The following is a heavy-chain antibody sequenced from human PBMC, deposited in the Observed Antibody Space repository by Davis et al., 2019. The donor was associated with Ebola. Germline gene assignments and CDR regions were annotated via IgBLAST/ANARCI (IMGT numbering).Heavy chain of an antibody. CDR2: ISGSGGST. CDR1: GFTFSSYA. V-gene: IGHV3-23*01. J-gene: IGHJ6*02. Sequence: GESLKISCAASGFTFSSYAMSWVRQAPGKGLEWVSAISGSGGSTYYADSVKGRFTISRDNSKNTLYLQMNSLRAEDTAVYYCAKDDYDFWSGYYRHYYYYYGMDVWGQGTTVTVSS. D-gene: IGHD3-3*01. CDR3: AKDDYDFWSGYYRHYYYYYGMDV.